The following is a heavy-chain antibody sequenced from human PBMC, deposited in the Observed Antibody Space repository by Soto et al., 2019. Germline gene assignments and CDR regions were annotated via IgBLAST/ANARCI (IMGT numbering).Heavy chain of an antibody. CDR2: ISYDGSNK. V-gene: IGHV3-30*18. D-gene: IGHD6-19*01. Sequence: GGSLRLSCAASGFTFSSYGMHWVRQAPGKGLEWVAVISYDGSNKYYADFVKGRFTISRDNSKNTLYLQMNSLRAEDTAVYYCAKVQGAYSSGWSLGMDVWGQGTTVTVSS. CDR3: AKVQGAYSSGWSLGMDV. CDR1: GFTFSSYG. J-gene: IGHJ6*02.